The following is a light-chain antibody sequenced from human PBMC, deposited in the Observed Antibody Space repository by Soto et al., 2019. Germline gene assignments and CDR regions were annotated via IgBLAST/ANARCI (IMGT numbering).Light chain of an antibody. CDR3: QQYNNYWT. J-gene: IGKJ1*01. CDR1: QSISSW. CDR2: KAS. V-gene: IGKV1-5*03. Sequence: DIQMTQSPSTLSASVGDRVTITCRASQSISSWLAWYQQRPGKAPKLLIYKASSLQSGVPSRFSCSGSGTEFTLTITSLQPDDFETYDCQQYNNYWTFGQGTKVENK.